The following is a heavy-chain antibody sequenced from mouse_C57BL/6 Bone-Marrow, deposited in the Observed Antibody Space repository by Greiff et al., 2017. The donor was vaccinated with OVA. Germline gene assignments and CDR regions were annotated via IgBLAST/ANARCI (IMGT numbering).Heavy chain of an antibody. CDR1: GFTFSDYY. D-gene: IGHD4-1*01. CDR2: INYDGSST. V-gene: IGHV5-16*01. J-gene: IGHJ3*01. CDR3: ARETGTAGFAY. Sequence: EVMLVESEGGLVQPGSSMKLSCTASGFTFSDYYMAWVRQVPEKGLEWVANINYDGSSTYYLDSLKSRFIISRDNAKNILYLQMSSLKSEDTATYYCARETGTAGFAYWGQGTLVTVSA.